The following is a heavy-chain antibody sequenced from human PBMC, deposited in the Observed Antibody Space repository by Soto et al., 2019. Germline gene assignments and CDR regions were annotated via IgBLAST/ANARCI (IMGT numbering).Heavy chain of an antibody. J-gene: IGHJ3*02. V-gene: IGHV4-39*07. CDR1: GGSISSSSYY. D-gene: IGHD4-17*01. Sequence: SETLSLTCTVSGGSISSSSYYWGWIRQPPGKGLEWIGSIYYSGSTYYNLSLKSRVTISVDTSKNQFSLKLSSVTAADTAVYYCARDGSGDYEDAFDIWGQGTMVTVSS. CDR3: ARDGSGDYEDAFDI. CDR2: IYYSGST.